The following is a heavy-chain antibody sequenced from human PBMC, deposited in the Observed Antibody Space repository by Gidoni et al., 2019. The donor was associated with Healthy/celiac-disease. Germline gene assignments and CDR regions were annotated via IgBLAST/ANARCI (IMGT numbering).Heavy chain of an antibody. CDR3: ARDHCSSTSCPPGGMDV. CDR1: GFTFSSYG. Sequence: QVQLVESGGGVVQPGRSLRLSCAASGFTFSSYGMHWVRQAPGKGLEWVAVIWYDGSNKYYADSVKGRFTISRDNSKNTLYLQMNSLRAEDTAVYYCARDHCSSTSCPPGGMDVWGQGTTVTVSS. CDR2: IWYDGSNK. J-gene: IGHJ6*02. V-gene: IGHV3-33*01. D-gene: IGHD2-2*01.